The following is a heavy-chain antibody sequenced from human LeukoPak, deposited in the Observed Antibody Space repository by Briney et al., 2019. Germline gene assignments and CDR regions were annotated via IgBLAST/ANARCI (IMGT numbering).Heavy chain of an antibody. CDR2: IKNDGSET. J-gene: IGHJ4*02. CDR1: GFNFRDHW. V-gene: IGHV3-7*03. Sequence: GGSLRLSCAVSGFNFRDHWMDRVRQAPGKGLEWVGHIKNDGSETYYLDSLKGRFSISRDNTNNALYLQMNSLRVGDTAVYYCVKNDGWFHLAQWGQGTLVTVSS. CDR3: VKNDGWFHLAQ. D-gene: IGHD6-19*01.